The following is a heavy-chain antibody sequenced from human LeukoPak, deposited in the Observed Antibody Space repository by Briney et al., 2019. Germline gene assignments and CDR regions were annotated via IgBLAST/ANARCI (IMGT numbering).Heavy chain of an antibody. CDR3: ARESYYDYVWGTYRFDY. Sequence: SETLSLTCTVSGGSISSSSYYWGWIRLPPWKGLEWIGSIYYSGSTYYNPSLKSRVTISVDTTKNQFSLKLSSVTAADTAVYYCARESYYDYVWGTYRFDYWGQGTLVTVSS. J-gene: IGHJ4*02. CDR2: IYYSGST. V-gene: IGHV4-39*02. D-gene: IGHD3-16*02. CDR1: GGSISSSSYY.